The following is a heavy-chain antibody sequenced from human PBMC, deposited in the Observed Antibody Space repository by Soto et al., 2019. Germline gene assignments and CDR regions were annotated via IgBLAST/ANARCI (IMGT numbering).Heavy chain of an antibody. V-gene: IGHV1-8*01. J-gene: IGHJ6*02. D-gene: IGHD7-27*01. Sequence: QVKLVQSGAEVKKPGASVKVSCQASGYTFTSYDINWVRQATGQGLEWMGWMNPNSGNTGYAQKFQGRVTITRNASISTAYMELSSLRSEDTAVYYCASLPWANYYYYGMDVWGQGTTVTFSS. CDR3: ASLPWANYYYYGMDV. CDR2: MNPNSGNT. CDR1: GYTFTSYD.